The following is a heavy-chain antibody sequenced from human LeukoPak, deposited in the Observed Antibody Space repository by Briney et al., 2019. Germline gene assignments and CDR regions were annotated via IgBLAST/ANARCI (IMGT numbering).Heavy chain of an antibody. D-gene: IGHD3-22*01. V-gene: IGHV3-30*03. Sequence: GRSLRLSCAASGFTFSNYGMHWVRQAPGKGPEWVAIVSRDGRSKYYADSVKGRFTISRDNSKNTLYLQMNSLRAEDTAVYYCASYYYDSSGPRIRQAFDIWGQGTMVTVSS. CDR1: GFTFSNYG. CDR3: ASYYYDSSGPRIRQAFDI. J-gene: IGHJ3*02. CDR2: VSRDGRSK.